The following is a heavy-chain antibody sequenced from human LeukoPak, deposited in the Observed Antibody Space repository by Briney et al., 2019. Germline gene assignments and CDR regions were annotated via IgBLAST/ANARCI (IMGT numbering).Heavy chain of an antibody. V-gene: IGHV4-38-2*01. J-gene: IGHJ4*02. Sequence: TSETLSLTCAVSGYSISSGYYWGWIRQPPGKGLEWIRSIYHSGSTYYNPSLKSRVTISVDTSKNQFSLKLSSVTAADTAVYYCASHRGYSGYDFDYWGQGTLVTVSS. CDR3: ASHRGYSGYDFDY. D-gene: IGHD5-12*01. CDR1: GYSISSGYY. CDR2: IYHSGST.